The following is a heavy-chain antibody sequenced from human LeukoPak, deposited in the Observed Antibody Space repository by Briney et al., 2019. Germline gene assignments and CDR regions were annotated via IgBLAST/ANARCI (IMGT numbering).Heavy chain of an antibody. CDR2: INAGNGNT. Sequence: GASVKVSCKASGYTFTSYAMHWVRQAPGQRLEWMGWINAGNGNTKYSQKFQGRVTITRDTSASTAYMELSSLRSEDTAVYYCARALQDYGDYGMWDYYGMDVWGQGTTVTVSS. J-gene: IGHJ6*02. CDR3: ARALQDYGDYGMWDYYGMDV. D-gene: IGHD4-17*01. CDR1: GYTFTSYA. V-gene: IGHV1-3*01.